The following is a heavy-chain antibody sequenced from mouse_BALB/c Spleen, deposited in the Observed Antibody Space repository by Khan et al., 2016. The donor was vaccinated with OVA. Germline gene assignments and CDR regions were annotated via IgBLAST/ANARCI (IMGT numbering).Heavy chain of an antibody. CDR2: ISVKCDDYVK. J-gene: IGHJ2*01. CDR1: GFTFSNYW. V-gene: IGHV6-6*02. Sequence: EVKVEESGGGLVQPGGSMKLSCVASGFTFSNYWMNWVRQSPEKGLEWVAEISVKCDDYVKHDAESGKGRFTISRYDSKSSVYLHMNNLRAADTGIYYCLILLWGQGTTLTVSS. CDR3: LILL.